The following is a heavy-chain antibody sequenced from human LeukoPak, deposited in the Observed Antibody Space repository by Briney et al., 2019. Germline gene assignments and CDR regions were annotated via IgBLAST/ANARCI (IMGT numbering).Heavy chain of an antibody. CDR2: ISSSGSTI. D-gene: IGHD2-2*01. Sequence: GGSLRLSCAASGFTFSDYYMSWIRQAPGKGLEWVSYISSSGSTIFYADSVKGRFTISRDNAKNSLYLQMNSLRAEDTAVYYCARDPGDIVVVPAAIGWFDPWGQGTLVTVSS. CDR3: ARDPGDIVVVPAAIGWFDP. J-gene: IGHJ5*02. V-gene: IGHV3-11*01. CDR1: GFTFSDYY.